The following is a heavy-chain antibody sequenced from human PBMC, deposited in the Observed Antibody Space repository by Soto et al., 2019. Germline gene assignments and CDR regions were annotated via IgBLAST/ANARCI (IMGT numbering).Heavy chain of an antibody. J-gene: IGHJ6*02. D-gene: IGHD4-17*01. Sequence: VGSLRLSCAASGFTFSSYAMHWVRQAPGKGLEWVAVISYDGSNKYYADSVKGRFTISRDNSKNTLYLQMNSLRAEDTAVYYCARTRLRGDYYYYGMDVWGQGTTVTVSS. V-gene: IGHV3-30-3*01. CDR2: ISYDGSNK. CDR1: GFTFSSYA. CDR3: ARTRLRGDYYYYGMDV.